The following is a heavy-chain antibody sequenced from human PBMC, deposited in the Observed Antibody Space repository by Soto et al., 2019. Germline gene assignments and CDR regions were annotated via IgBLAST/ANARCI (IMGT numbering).Heavy chain of an antibody. V-gene: IGHV5-51*01. CDR1: GYSFTSYW. CDR2: IYPGDSDT. J-gene: IGHJ6*03. Sequence: GESLKISCKGSGYSFTSYWIGWVRQMPGKGLDWMGIIYPGDSDTRYSPSFQGHVTISADKSISTAYLQWSSLKASDTAMYYCARHMSGYYTHSRYYYYMDVWGKGTTVTVSS. CDR3: ARHMSGYYTHSRYYYYMDV. D-gene: IGHD3-3*01.